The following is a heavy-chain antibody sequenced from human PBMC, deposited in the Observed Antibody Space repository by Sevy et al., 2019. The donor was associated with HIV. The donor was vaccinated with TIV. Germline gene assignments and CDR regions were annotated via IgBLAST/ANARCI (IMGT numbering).Heavy chain of an antibody. CDR1: GFTFGDYA. J-gene: IGHJ6*02. Sequence: GGSLRLSCTASGFTFGDYAMSWVRQAPGKGLEWVGFIRSKAYGGTTEYAASVKGRFTISRDDSKSIAYLQMNSLKTEDTAVYYCTREDIVVVPAAISYYYYYGMDFWGQGTLVTVSS. CDR3: TREDIVVVPAAISYYYYYGMDF. CDR2: IRSKAYGGTT. D-gene: IGHD2-2*01. V-gene: IGHV3-49*04.